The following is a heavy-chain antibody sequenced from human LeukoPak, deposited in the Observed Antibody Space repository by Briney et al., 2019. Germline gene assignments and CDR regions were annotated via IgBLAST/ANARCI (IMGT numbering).Heavy chain of an antibody. CDR2: IYYSGST. J-gene: IGHJ4*02. Sequence: SETLSLTCTVSGGSISGYYWSWIRQPPGKGLEWIAFIYYSGSTNYNPSLKSRVSISVDTSKNQFSLKLRSMTAADTAVYYCARQDNWGLGQYSFDYWGQGTLVTVSS. D-gene: IGHD7-27*01. V-gene: IGHV4-59*08. CDR3: ARQDNWGLGQYSFDY. CDR1: GGSISGYY.